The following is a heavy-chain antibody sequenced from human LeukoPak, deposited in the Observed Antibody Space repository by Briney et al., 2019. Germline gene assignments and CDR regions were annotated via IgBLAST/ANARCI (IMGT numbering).Heavy chain of an antibody. Sequence: GGSLRLSCAASGFTFSSYGMHWVRQAPGKGLEWVAVIWYDGSNKYYADSVKGRFTISRDNSKNTLYLQMNSLRAEDTAVYYCSYGSGSYLGYWGQGTLVTVSS. CDR3: SYGSGSYLGY. V-gene: IGHV3-33*01. D-gene: IGHD3-10*01. J-gene: IGHJ4*02. CDR2: IWYDGSNK. CDR1: GFTFSSYG.